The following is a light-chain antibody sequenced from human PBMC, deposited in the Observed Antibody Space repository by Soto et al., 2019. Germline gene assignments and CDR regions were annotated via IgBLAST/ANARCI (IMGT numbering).Light chain of an antibody. CDR3: QQRSNWLSWT. V-gene: IGKV3-11*01. Sequence: EIVMTQSPATLSVSPGERATLSCRASQTISSSLAWYQQKPGQAPRLLIYEASNMTSGIPARFSGSGSGTDFTLTISSLEPEDVAVYYCQQRSNWLSWTFGQGTKVDIK. CDR1: QTISSS. CDR2: EAS. J-gene: IGKJ1*01.